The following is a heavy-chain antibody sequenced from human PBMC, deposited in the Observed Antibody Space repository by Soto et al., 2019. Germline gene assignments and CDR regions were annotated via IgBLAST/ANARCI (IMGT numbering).Heavy chain of an antibody. CDR1: GGSISSGGYY. J-gene: IGHJ6*03. V-gene: IGHV4-31*03. D-gene: IGHD5-12*01. CDR3: ARDGSGYYQARSHYMDV. CDR2: IYYSGST. Sequence: PSETLSLTCTVSGGSISSGGYYWSWIRQHPGKGLEWIGYIYYSGSTYYNPSLKSRVTISVDTSKNQFSLKLSSVTASDTAVYYCARDGSGYYQARSHYMDVWGKGTTVTVSS.